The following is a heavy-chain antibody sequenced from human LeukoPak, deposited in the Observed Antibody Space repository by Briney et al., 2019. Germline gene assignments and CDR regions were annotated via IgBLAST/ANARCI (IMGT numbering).Heavy chain of an antibody. CDR1: GFTFSSYA. V-gene: IGHV3-21*04. CDR2: ISSSSKYG. D-gene: IGHD1-26*01. Sequence: GGTLRLSRAASGFTFSSYAFYWVRQAPGRGLEWVSSISSSSKYGYYADSVKGRFTISRDYANKSLFLQMNSLGVDDTAMYYCAKLNSGSIYFDYWGQGTLVTVSS. CDR3: AKLNSGSIYFDY. J-gene: IGHJ4*02.